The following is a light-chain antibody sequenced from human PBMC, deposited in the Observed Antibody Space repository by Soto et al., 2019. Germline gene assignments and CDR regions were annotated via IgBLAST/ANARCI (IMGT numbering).Light chain of an antibody. CDR1: QSVSSN. V-gene: IGKV3-15*01. Sequence: EIVMTQSPATLSVSPGERATLSCRASQSVSSNLAWYQQKPGQAPRLLIYGASTSATGIPSRFSGSGSGTEFTLTISSLQSEDLAVYYCQQYNNSSTFGPGIKVYIK. J-gene: IGKJ3*01. CDR2: GAS. CDR3: QQYNNSST.